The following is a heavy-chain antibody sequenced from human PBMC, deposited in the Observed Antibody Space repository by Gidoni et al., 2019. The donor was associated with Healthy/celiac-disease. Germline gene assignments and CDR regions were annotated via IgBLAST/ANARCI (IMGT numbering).Heavy chain of an antibody. V-gene: IGHV3-64D*06. J-gene: IGHJ5*02. CDR1: GFPFCSYA. Sequence: EVQLVESGGGVVQPGVSLRPSCSASGFPFCSYAMHWVRQASGKGLEYVSAISSNGGSTYYADSVKGRFTISRDNSKNTLYLQMSSLRAEDTAVYYCVKGPEVGATGGRFDPWGQGTLVTVSS. D-gene: IGHD1-26*01. CDR2: ISSNGGST. CDR3: VKGPEVGATGGRFDP.